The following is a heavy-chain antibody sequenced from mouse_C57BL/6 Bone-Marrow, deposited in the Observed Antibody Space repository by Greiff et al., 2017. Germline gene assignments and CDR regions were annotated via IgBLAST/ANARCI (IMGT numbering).Heavy chain of an antibody. Sequence: QVQLQQPGAELVRPGTSVKLSCKASGYTFTSYWMHWVKQRPGQGLEWIGVIDPSDSYTNYNQKFKGKATLTVDTSSSTAYMQISSLTSEDSSVYYCAAYYGPDYWGQGTTLTVSS. D-gene: IGHD1-1*01. V-gene: IGHV1-59*01. CDR1: GYTFTSYW. CDR2: IDPSDSYT. J-gene: IGHJ2*01. CDR3: AAYYGPDY.